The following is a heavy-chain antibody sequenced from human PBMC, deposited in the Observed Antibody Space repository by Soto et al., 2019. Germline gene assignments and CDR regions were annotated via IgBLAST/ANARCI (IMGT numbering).Heavy chain of an antibody. CDR1: GFSFSNYA. CDR2: ISGSGATK. Sequence: EVQLLETGGGLVQPGGSLRLSCAGSGFSFSNYAMTWVRQAPGKGLEWVSSISGSGATKYYADSVQGRFTITRDNSKNTLSLQMYSLRAEDTAVYYCAKGDCSGGSCYRGFDYWGQGTLVTVSS. V-gene: IGHV3-23*01. J-gene: IGHJ4*02. D-gene: IGHD2-15*01. CDR3: AKGDCSGGSCYRGFDY.